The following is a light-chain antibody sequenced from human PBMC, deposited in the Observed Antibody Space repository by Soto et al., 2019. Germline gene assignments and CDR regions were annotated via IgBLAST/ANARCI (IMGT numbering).Light chain of an antibody. V-gene: IGKV3-11*01. Sequence: EIVLTQSPATLSLSPGERATLSCRASQSVSSYLAWYQQKPGQAPRLLIYDASNRATGVPARFSGSGSGTDFTLTIRSLEPEDFAVYFCQHRSNWPVTFGPGTKVEIK. J-gene: IGKJ3*01. CDR3: QHRSNWPVT. CDR2: DAS. CDR1: QSVSSY.